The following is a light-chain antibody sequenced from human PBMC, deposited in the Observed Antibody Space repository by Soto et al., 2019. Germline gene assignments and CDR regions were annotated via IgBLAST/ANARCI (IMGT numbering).Light chain of an antibody. V-gene: IGKV1-9*01. CDR1: QDISSL. J-gene: IGKJ5*01. CDR2: AAS. Sequence: KLTQSPSALSASVGDRVTITCRASQDISSLLAWYQQKPGKAPKLLIYAASTLQNGVPSRFSGSGSGTDFTLTIVRLQPEDFATYYCQHFRSFPITFGQGTRLEI. CDR3: QHFRSFPIT.